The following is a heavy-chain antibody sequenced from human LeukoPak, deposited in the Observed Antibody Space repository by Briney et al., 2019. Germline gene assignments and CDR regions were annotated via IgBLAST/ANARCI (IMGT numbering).Heavy chain of an antibody. V-gene: IGHV3-23*01. CDR3: AKWGDYDILTGYYVSDF. CDR2: ITGSGDTT. D-gene: IGHD3-9*01. J-gene: IGHJ4*02. Sequence: GSLILSCAASGFIFRNYAMSWVRQAPGKGLEWVSAITGSGDTTYYADSVKGRFTVSRDNSKNTLYVGMNTLRAEDTAVYYCAKWGDYDILTGYYVSDFWGQGTLVTVSS. CDR1: GFIFRNYA.